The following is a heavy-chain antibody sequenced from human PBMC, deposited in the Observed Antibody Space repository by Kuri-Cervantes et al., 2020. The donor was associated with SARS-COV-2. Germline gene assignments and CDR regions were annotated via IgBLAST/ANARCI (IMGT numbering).Heavy chain of an antibody. V-gene: IGHV3-23*01. Sequence: GESLKISCAASGFTLSSYAMSWVRQAPGKGLEWVSAISGSGGSTYYVDSVKGRFTISRDNSKNTLYLQMNSLRAEDTAVYYCARLTVTTAIDGDYWGQGTLVTVSS. J-gene: IGHJ4*02. CDR2: ISGSGGST. D-gene: IGHD4-11*01. CDR1: GFTLSSYA. CDR3: ARLTVTTAIDGDY.